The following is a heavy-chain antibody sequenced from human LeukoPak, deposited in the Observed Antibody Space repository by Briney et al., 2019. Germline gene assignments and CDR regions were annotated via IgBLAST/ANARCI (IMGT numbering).Heavy chain of an antibody. CDR2: IYYSGGT. D-gene: IGHD3-10*01. Sequence: SETLSPTCTVSGGSISSYYWSWIRQPPGKGLEWIGYIYYSGGTNYNPSLKSRVTISVDTSKNQFSLKLSSVTAADTAVYYCARGSGSYSDAFDIWGQGTMVTVSS. V-gene: IGHV4-59*01. J-gene: IGHJ3*02. CDR3: ARGSGSYSDAFDI. CDR1: GGSISSYY.